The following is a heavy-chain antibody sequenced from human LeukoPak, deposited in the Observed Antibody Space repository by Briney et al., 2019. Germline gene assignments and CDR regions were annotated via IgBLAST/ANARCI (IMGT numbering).Heavy chain of an antibody. CDR1: GFPFSSYG. J-gene: IGHJ6*02. D-gene: IGHD3-16*02. Sequence: GSLGLSCAASGFPFSSYGMHWVRQSPGRGLEWLSFISFDGSNEFYADSLKGRFTISRDNSKDTMYLQMNSLRAEDTALYYCAREEHDYVWGSYRYYYYYGIDVWGQGTTVTVSS. V-gene: IGHV3-30*02. CDR2: ISFDGSNE. CDR3: AREEHDYVWGSYRYYYYYGIDV.